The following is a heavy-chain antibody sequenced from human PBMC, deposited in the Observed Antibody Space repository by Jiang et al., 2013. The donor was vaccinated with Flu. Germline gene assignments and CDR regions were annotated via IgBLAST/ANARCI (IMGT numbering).Heavy chain of an antibody. CDR1: GYTFTSYA. D-gene: IGHD3-22*01. CDR2: INTNTGNP. J-gene: IGHJ3*01. V-gene: IGHV7-4-1*02. CDR3: ARGKTNYYDSSGYQADDAF. Sequence: QSGSELKKPGASVKVSCKASGYTFTSYAMNWVRQAPGQGLEWMGWINTNTGNPTYAQGFTGRFVFSLDTSVRHGISADQQPKAEDTAVYYCARGKTNYYDSSGYQADDAF.